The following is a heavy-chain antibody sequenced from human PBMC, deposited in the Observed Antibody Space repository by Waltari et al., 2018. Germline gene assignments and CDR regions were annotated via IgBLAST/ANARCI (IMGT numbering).Heavy chain of an antibody. CDR1: GGSISSSSYY. Sequence: QLQLQESGPGLVKPSETLSLTCTVSGGSISSSSYYWGWIRQPPGKVLEWIGSIYYSGTTYYNPSLKSRVTISVDTSKNQFSLKLSSVTAADTAVYYCASLSSIAARPADYWGQGTLVTVSS. J-gene: IGHJ4*02. CDR3: ASLSSIAARPADY. CDR2: IYYSGTT. V-gene: IGHV4-39*07. D-gene: IGHD6-6*01.